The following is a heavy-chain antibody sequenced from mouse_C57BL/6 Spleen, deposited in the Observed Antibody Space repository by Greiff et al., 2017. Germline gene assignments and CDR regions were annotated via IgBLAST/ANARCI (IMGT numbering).Heavy chain of an antibody. V-gene: IGHV5-9-1*02. J-gene: IGHJ4*01. CDR1: GFTFSSYA. Sequence: EVKVVESGEGLVKPGGSLKLSCAASGFTFSSYAMSWVRQTPEKRLEWVAYISSGGDYIYYADNVKGRFTISRDNARNTLYLQMSSLKSEYTAMYYCTREYDYDSYYYAMDYWGQGTSVTVSS. CDR3: TREYDYDSYYYAMDY. D-gene: IGHD2-4*01. CDR2: ISSGGDYI.